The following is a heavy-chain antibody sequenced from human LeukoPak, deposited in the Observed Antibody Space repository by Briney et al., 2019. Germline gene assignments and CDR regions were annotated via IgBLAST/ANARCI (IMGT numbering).Heavy chain of an antibody. CDR2: IYYSEST. CDR3: ARQRRGGYSFHFDY. D-gene: IGHD4-11*01. CDR1: GGSISSSSYY. Sequence: SSETLSLTCTVSGGSISSSSYYWGWIRQPPGKGLEWIGSIYYSESTYYNPSLKSRVTISVDTSKNQFSLKLSSVTAADTAVYYCARQRRGGYSFHFDYWGQGTLVTVSS. J-gene: IGHJ4*02. V-gene: IGHV4-39*01.